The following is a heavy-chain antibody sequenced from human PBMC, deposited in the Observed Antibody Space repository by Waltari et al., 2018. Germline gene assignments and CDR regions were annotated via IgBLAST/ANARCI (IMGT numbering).Heavy chain of an antibody. D-gene: IGHD3-10*01. V-gene: IGHV1-46*01. CDR3: ARAGTTLIWGVAE. J-gene: IGHJ4*02. CDR1: GYTFTDYS. CDR2: NNPRGGGT. Sequence: QVQLVQSGAEVKRPGASVKVSCKTSGYTFTDYSMHWVRQAPGQGLEWMGINNPRGGGTTYTQRSQDRVTMTRDTSTNTVYMELSSLRSEDTAVDYCARAGTTLIWGVAEWGQGTLVTVSS.